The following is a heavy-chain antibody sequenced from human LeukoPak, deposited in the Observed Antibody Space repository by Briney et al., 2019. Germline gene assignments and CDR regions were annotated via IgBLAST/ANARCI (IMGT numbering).Heavy chain of an antibody. CDR3: ARHGSIRSPLGP. CDR2: IYASGST. D-gene: IGHD3-10*01. CDR1: GGSISSYY. Sequence: MASETLSLTCTVSGGSISSYYWSWIRQPPGKRLEWIGYIYASGSTSYNPSLKSRVTLSVDTSKNQFSLKLSSVTAADTAEYYCARHGSIRSPLGPWGQGTLVTVSS. V-gene: IGHV4-4*09. J-gene: IGHJ5*02.